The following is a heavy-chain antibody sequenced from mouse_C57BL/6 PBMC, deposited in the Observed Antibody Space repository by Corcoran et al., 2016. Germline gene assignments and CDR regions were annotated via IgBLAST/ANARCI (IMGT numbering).Heavy chain of an antibody. CDR1: GYTFTTYG. CDR3: AREGLRRWFAY. D-gene: IGHD2-2*01. J-gene: IGHJ3*01. CDR2: INTYSGVP. Sequence: QIQLVQSGPELKKPGETVKISCKASGYTFTTYGMSWVKQAPGKGLKWMGWINTYSGVPTYADDFKGRFAFSLETSASTAYLQINNLKNEDTATYFCAREGLRRWFAYWGQGTLVTVSA. V-gene: IGHV9-3*01.